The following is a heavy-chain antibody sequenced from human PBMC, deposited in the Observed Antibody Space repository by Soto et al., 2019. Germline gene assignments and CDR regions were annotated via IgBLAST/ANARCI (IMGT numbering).Heavy chain of an antibody. CDR1: GFTFSSYG. CDR3: AKDREPTMIVVAAVDY. Sequence: QVQLVESGGGVVQPGRSLRLSCAASGFTFSSYGMHWVRQAPGKGLEWVAVISYDGSNKYYADSVKGRFTISRDNSKNTLYLQMNSPRAEDTAVYYCAKDREPTMIVVAAVDYWGQGTLVTVSS. V-gene: IGHV3-30*18. D-gene: IGHD3-22*01. CDR2: ISYDGSNK. J-gene: IGHJ4*02.